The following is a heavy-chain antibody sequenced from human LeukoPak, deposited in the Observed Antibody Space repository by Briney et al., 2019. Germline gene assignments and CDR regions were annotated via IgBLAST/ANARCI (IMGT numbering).Heavy chain of an antibody. CDR3: ARAVEYSSSSRAFDI. V-gene: IGHV3-21*01. Sequence: TGGSLRLSCAASGFTFSSYSMNWVRQAPGKGLEWVSSISSSSSYIYYADSVKGRFTISRDNAKNSLYLQMNSLRAEDTAVYYCARAVEYSSSSRAFDIWGQGTMVTVSS. CDR2: ISSSSSYI. J-gene: IGHJ3*02. D-gene: IGHD6-6*01. CDR1: GFTFSSYS.